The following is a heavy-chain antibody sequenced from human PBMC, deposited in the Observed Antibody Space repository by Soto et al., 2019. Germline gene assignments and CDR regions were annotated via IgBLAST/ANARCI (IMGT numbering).Heavy chain of an antibody. Sequence: PSQTLSLTCAISGDSVSSNSAAWNWIRQSPSRGLEWLGRTYYRSKWYNDYAVSVKSRITINPDTSKNQFSLQLNSVTPEDTAVYYCARESLSAWIYYSDSSGYGTFDYWGQGTLVTVSS. D-gene: IGHD3-22*01. CDR3: ARESLSAWIYYSDSSGYGTFDY. CDR1: GDSVSSNSAA. J-gene: IGHJ4*02. CDR2: TYYRSKWYN. V-gene: IGHV6-1*01.